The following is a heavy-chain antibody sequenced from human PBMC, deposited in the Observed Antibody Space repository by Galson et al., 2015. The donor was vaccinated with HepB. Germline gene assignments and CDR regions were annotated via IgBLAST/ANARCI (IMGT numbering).Heavy chain of an antibody. J-gene: IGHJ3*02. D-gene: IGHD2-2*01. CDR1: GFTFSDYY. Sequence: SLRLSCAASGFTFSDYYMSWIRQAPGKGLEGVSYISSSGSTIYYADSVNGRFTISRDNAENSLYLQMNSLRAEDTAVYYCARTRVGRGAFDIWGQGTMVTVSS. CDR3: ARTRVGRGAFDI. CDR2: ISSSGSTI. V-gene: IGHV3-11*01.